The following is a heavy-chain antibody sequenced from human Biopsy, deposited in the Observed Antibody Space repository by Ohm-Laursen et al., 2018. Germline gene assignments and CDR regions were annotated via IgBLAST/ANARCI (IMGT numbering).Heavy chain of an antibody. CDR1: GGSVSSGSYY. D-gene: IGHD5-12*01. J-gene: IGHJ3*02. CDR2: IYYSGST. V-gene: IGHV4-61*01. Sequence: SETLSLTCTVSGGSVSSGSYYWSWIRQPPGKGLEWIGYIYYSGSTNYNPSLKSRVTISVDTSRNQFSLKLSSVTAADTAVYYCAGRPWPNAFDIWGHGTLVTVS. CDR3: AGRPWPNAFDI.